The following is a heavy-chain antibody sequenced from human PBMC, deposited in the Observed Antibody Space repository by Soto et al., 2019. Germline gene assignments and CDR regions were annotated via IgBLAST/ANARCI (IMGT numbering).Heavy chain of an antibody. V-gene: IGHV3-48*01. CDR3: ARVSGAVADFEYFQH. CDR1: GFTFSSYS. CDR2: ISSSSNSI. D-gene: IGHD6-19*01. Sequence: PGGSLRLSCAASGFTFSSYSMNWVRQAPGKGLEWVSYISSSSNSIYYADSVKGRFTISRDNAKNSLHLQMNSLRAEDTAVYYCARVSGAVADFEYFQHWGQGTLVTVSS. J-gene: IGHJ1*01.